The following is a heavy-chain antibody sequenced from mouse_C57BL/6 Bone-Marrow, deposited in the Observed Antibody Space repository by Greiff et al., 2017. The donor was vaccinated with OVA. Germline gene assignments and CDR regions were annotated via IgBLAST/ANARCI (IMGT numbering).Heavy chain of an antibody. CDR3: ARQYYGSSYPGWYFDV. CDR2: ISSGGSYT. Sequence: DVQLVESGGDLVKPGGSLKLSCAASGFTFSSYGMSWVRQTPDKRLEWVATISSGGSYTYFPDSVKGRFTISRDNAKNTLYLQMNRLKSEDTAMYYSARQYYGSSYPGWYFDVRGTGTTVTVSS. V-gene: IGHV5-6*01. D-gene: IGHD1-1*01. J-gene: IGHJ1*03. CDR1: GFTFSSYG.